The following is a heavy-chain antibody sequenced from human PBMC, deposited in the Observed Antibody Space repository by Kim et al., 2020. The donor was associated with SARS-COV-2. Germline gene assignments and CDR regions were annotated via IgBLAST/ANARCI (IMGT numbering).Heavy chain of an antibody. CDR2: ISYDGSNK. J-gene: IGHJ3*02. Sequence: GGSLRLSCAASGFTFSSYGMHWVRQAPGKGLEWVAVISYDGSNKYYADSVKGRFTISRDNSKNTLYLQMNSLRAEDTAVYYCANAPTIVGNAFDIWGQGTMVTVSS. CDR3: ANAPTIVGNAFDI. D-gene: IGHD3-16*02. V-gene: IGHV3-30*18. CDR1: GFTFSSYG.